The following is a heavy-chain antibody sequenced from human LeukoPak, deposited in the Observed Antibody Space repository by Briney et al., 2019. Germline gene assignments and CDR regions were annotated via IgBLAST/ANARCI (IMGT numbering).Heavy chain of an antibody. D-gene: IGHD1-26*01. CDR1: GLTPRNYW. CDR2: IKQDGSEK. CDR3: ARVYSGTNVRYFDL. V-gene: IGHV3-7*04. J-gene: IGHJ2*01. Sequence: GGSRSLPWQASGLTPRNYWMTWARQAQGKGLEWLANIKQDGSEKYSVDSVKGRFTISRDNAENSLYLQMNSLRAEDTAVYYCARVYSGTNVRYFDLWGRGTLVTVSS.